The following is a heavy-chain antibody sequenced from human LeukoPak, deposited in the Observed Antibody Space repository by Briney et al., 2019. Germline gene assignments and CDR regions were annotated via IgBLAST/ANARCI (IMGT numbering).Heavy chain of an antibody. CDR1: GYTLTELS. Sequence: GASVKVSCKVSGYTLTELSMHWVRQAPGKGLEWMGGFDPEDGETIYAQKFQGRVTMTEDTSTDTAYMELSSLRSEDTAVYYCATDHSSSWYKDAFDIWGQGTMVTVSS. CDR3: ATDHSSSWYKDAFDI. V-gene: IGHV1-24*01. D-gene: IGHD6-13*01. CDR2: FDPEDGET. J-gene: IGHJ3*02.